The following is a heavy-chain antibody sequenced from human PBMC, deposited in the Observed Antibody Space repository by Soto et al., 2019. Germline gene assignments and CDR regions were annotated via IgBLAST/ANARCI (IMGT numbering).Heavy chain of an antibody. CDR1: GGSISSGGYY. V-gene: IGHV4-31*03. CDR2: IYYSGST. D-gene: IGHD3-3*01. Sequence: KTSETLSLTCTFSGGSISSGGYYCSWIRQHPGKGLEWIGYIYYSGSTYYNPSLKSRVTISVDTSKNQFSLKLSSVTAADTAVYYCARAPGDFWSGYSNYYGMEVWGQGTTVSVSS. J-gene: IGHJ6*01. CDR3: ARAPGDFWSGYSNYYGMEV.